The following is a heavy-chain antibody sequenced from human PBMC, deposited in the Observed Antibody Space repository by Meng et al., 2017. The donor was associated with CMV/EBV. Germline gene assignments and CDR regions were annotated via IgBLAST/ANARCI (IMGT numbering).Heavy chain of an antibody. V-gene: IGHV3-21*01. CDR3: ARDQSDYDFWSGWSYGMDV. CDR1: GFTFSSYS. Sequence: GESLKISCAASGFTFSSYSMNWVRQAPGKGLEWVSSISSSSSYIHYADSVKGRFTISRDNAKNSLYLQMNSLRAEDTAVYYCARDQSDYDFWSGWSYGMDVWGQGTTVTVSS. D-gene: IGHD3-3*01. CDR2: ISSSSSYI. J-gene: IGHJ6*02.